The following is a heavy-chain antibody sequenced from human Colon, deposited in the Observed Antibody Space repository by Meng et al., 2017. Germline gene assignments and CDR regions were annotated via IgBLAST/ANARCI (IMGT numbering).Heavy chain of an antibody. J-gene: IGHJ2*01. CDR1: GGSICSGDYY. Sequence: VQRQESGPGQFNPSQTLSSTCTVSGGSICSGDYYWSWIRQPPGKGLEWIGYIYYSGSTYYNPSLKSRVTISVDTSKNQFSLKLSSVTAADTAVYYCARGYYDSSGYGYWYFDLWGRGTLVTVSS. CDR2: IYYSGST. CDR3: ARGYYDSSGYGYWYFDL. D-gene: IGHD3-22*01. V-gene: IGHV4-30-4*01.